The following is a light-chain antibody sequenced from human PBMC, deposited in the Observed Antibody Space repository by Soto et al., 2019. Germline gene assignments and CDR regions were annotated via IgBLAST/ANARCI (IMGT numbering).Light chain of an antibody. CDR3: QKYNSAPLT. J-gene: IGKJ4*01. Sequence: IQMTHSPSSLSSSVGYRVTVTCRASLPISNYLSWYQQKPGKIPNLLIYSASTLQAGVPSLFSGSGSGTDFTITISSLQPEDVAAYYCQKYNSAPLTFGGVTKVAIK. V-gene: IGKV1-27*01. CDR2: SAS. CDR1: LPISNY.